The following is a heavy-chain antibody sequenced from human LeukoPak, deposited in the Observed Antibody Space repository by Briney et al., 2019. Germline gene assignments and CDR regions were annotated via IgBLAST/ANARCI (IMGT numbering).Heavy chain of an antibody. V-gene: IGHV1-3*03. CDR2: INAGHGNT. J-gene: IGHJ4*02. Sequence: GASVKVSCKASGYTFTNYAMHWVRQAPGQRLEWMGWINAGHGNTKYSQEFQGRVTITRDTSASTAYMELSSLRSEDTAVYYCARVVRYSSGPLTDLFPYSFDYWGQGTLVTVS. CDR3: ARVVRYSSGPLTDLFPYSFDY. D-gene: IGHD6-19*01. CDR1: GYTFTNYA.